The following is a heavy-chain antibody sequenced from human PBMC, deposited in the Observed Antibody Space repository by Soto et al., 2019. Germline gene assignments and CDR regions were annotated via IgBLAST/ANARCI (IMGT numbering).Heavy chain of an antibody. D-gene: IGHD2-15*01. V-gene: IGHV3-9*01. CDR3: AKDRDSSYSIVIWDY. Sequence: EVQLVESGGGLVQPGRSLRLSCAASGFTFDDDAMHWVRQGPGKGLEWVSSISWNSATKDYADSVKGRFTISRDNAKNSLYLQMNSLRAEDTAVYYCAKDRDSSYSIVIWDYWGQGTLGTVSS. CDR2: ISWNSATK. J-gene: IGHJ4*02. CDR1: GFTFDDDA.